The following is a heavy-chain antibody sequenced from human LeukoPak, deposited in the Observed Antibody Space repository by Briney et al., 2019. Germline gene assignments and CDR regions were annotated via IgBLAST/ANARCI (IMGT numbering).Heavy chain of an antibody. D-gene: IGHD5-24*01. Sequence: PGGSLTLSCAASGFTLRNYWMGWVRQAPGKGLEWVANTKPDGRAEYYADSVRGRFTTSRDNANNFLYLQMNRLRAEDTAVYYCASDDGLNTNFDYRGQGTLVTVSS. CDR2: TKPDGRAE. J-gene: IGHJ4*02. CDR1: GFTLRNYW. V-gene: IGHV3-7*01. CDR3: ASDDGLNTNFDY.